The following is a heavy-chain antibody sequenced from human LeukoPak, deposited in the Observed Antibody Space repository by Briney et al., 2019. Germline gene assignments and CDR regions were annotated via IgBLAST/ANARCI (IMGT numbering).Heavy chain of an antibody. CDR3: ARVLRDSSGYYRYAFDI. Sequence: PSETLSLTCTVSGGSISSGGYYWSWIRQHPGKGLEWIGYIYYSGSTYYNPSLKSRVTISVDTSKYQFSLKLSSVTAADTAVYYCARVLRDSSGYYRYAFDIWGQGTMVTVSS. CDR2: IYYSGST. D-gene: IGHD3-22*01. J-gene: IGHJ3*02. CDR1: GGSISSGGYY. V-gene: IGHV4-31*03.